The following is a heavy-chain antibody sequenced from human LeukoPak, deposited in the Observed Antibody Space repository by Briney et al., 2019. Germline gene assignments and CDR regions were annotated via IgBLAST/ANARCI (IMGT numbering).Heavy chain of an antibody. J-gene: IGHJ6*03. CDR1: GYSISSGYY. CDR2: VYHRGRT. V-gene: IGHV4-38-2*01. Sequence: TSETLSLTCAVSGYSISSGYYWGWIRQPPGKGLGWIGSVYHRGRTFYNPSLTSRVTISVDTSKNQFSLKLSSVAAADTAVYFCARLDYGGKVLNYYMDVWGSGTTVTVSS. CDR3: ARLDYGGKVLNYYMDV. D-gene: IGHD4-23*01.